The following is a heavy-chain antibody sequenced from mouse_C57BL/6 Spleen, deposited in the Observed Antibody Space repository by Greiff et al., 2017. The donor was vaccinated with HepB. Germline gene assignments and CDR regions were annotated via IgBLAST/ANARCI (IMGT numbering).Heavy chain of an antibody. J-gene: IGHJ4*01. CDR1: GFSLTSYG. CDR3: ARQPIYYDYAGYAMDY. V-gene: IGHV2-6-1*01. Sequence: VQWVESGPGLVAPSQSLSITCTVSGFSLTSYGVHWVRQPPGKGLEWLVVIWSDGSTTYNSALKSRLSISKDNSKSQVFLKMNSLQTDDTAMYYCARQPIYYDYAGYAMDYWGQGTSVTVSS. CDR2: IWSDGST. D-gene: IGHD2-4*01.